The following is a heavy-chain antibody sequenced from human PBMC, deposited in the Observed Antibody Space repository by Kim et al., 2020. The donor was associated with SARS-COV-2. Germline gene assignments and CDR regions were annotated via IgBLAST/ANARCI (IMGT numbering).Heavy chain of an antibody. Sequence: SYAQKFQGRVTMTRDTSTSTVYMELSSLTSDDTAVYYCARGGSSMVRGDYWGQGTLVTVSS. D-gene: IGHD3-10*01. CDR3: ARGGSSMVRGDY. J-gene: IGHJ4*02. V-gene: IGHV1-46*01.